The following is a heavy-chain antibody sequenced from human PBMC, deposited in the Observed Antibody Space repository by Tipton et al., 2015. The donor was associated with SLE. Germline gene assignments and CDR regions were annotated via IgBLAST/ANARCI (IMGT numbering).Heavy chain of an antibody. D-gene: IGHD3-22*01. CDR2: IRYDGSNK. Sequence: LSLTCAVSGGSIRTNNWWTWVRQAPGKGLEWVAFIRYDGSNKYYADSVKGRFTISRDNSKNTLYLQMNSLRAEDTAVYYCAKGRRGYDSSGYSCDWGQGTLVTVSS. J-gene: IGHJ4*02. CDR3: AKGRRGYDSSGYSCD. CDR1: GGSIRTNN. V-gene: IGHV3-30*02.